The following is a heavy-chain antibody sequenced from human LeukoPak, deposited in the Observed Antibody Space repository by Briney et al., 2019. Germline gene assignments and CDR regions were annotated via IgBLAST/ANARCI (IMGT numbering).Heavy chain of an antibody. CDR3: ARARFIVVVPAAIDIDAFDI. CDR1: GGSFSGYY. Sequence: SETQSLTCAVYGGSFSGYYWSWIRQPPGKGLEWIGEINHSGSTNYNPSLKSRVTISVDTSKNQFSLKLSSVTAADTAVYYCARARFIVVVPAAIDIDAFDIWGQGTMVTVSS. CDR2: INHSGST. J-gene: IGHJ3*02. D-gene: IGHD2-2*01. V-gene: IGHV4-34*01.